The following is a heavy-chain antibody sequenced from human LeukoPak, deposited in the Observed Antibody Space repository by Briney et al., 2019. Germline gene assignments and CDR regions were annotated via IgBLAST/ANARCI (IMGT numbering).Heavy chain of an antibody. D-gene: IGHD3-16*01. CDR1: GYTITGYY. CDR3: ARDRSRFLGLCYFDY. Sequence: ASVKVSCTASGYTITGYYMHWVRQAPGQGLEWMGWINPNSGGTNYAQKFQGRVTMTGDTSISTAYMELSRLRSDDTAVYYCARDRSRFLGLCYFDYWGQGTLVTVSS. J-gene: IGHJ4*02. V-gene: IGHV1-2*02. CDR2: INPNSGGT.